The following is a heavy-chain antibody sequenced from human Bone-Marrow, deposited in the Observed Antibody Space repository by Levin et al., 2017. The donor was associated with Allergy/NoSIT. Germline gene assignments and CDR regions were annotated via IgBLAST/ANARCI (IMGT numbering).Heavy chain of an antibody. J-gene: IGHJ3*02. D-gene: IGHD3-10*01. Sequence: GESLKISCAVSGFTISGYWMSWVRQVPGEGLVWVSRINPDGSDTKYADSVRGRFSVSRDIAKATLYLQMNSLRGDDTAMYFCVRDRGWNAFDIWGQGTMVTVSS. CDR3: VRDRGWNAFDI. CDR2: INPDGSDT. V-gene: IGHV3-74*01. CDR1: GFTISGYW.